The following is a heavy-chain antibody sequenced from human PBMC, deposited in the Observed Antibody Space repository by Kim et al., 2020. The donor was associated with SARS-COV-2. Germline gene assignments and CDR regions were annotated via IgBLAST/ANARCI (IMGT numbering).Heavy chain of an antibody. D-gene: IGHD3-22*01. CDR3: AKDFSTNYYDSSGYYFPYYFDY. CDR1: GFTFDDYA. J-gene: IGHJ4*02. Sequence: GGSLRLSCAASGFTFDDYAMHWVRQAPGKGLEWVSGISWNSGSIGYAYSVKGRFTISRDNAKNSLYLQMNSLRAEDTALYYCAKDFSTNYYDSSGYYFPYYFDYWGQGTLVTVSS. V-gene: IGHV3-9*01. CDR2: ISWNSGSI.